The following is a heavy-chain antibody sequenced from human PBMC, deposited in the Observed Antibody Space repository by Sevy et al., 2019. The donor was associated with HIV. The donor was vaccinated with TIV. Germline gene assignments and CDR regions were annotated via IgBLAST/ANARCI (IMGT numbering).Heavy chain of an antibody. V-gene: IGHV3-49*04. CDR2: LKSKAYGGTL. CDR1: GFTFGDYA. CDR3: TRWKGAQSIFDY. J-gene: IGHJ4*01. Sequence: GGSLRLSCTASGFTFGDYAMSWVRQAPGKGLEWEAFLKSKAYGGTLDYAASVKGRFTISRDDSKSIAHLQMNDLKTEDTAIYYSTRWKGAQSIFDYWGQGALVTVSS. D-gene: IGHD1-1*01.